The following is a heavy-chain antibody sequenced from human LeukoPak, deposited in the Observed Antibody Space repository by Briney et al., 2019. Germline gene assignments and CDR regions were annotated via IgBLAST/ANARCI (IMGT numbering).Heavy chain of an antibody. CDR2: IYPDDSNT. CDR1: GYGFATHW. V-gene: IGHV5-51*01. J-gene: IGHJ4*02. D-gene: IGHD1-26*01. Sequence: GESLKIPCKGSGYGFATHWIAWVRQMPGKGLEWMGIIYPDDSNTRYSPSFQGQVTFSADKSINTAYLQWSSLKASDTAMYYCAKQFSGTSPFDYWGQGTLVTVSS. CDR3: AKQFSGTSPFDY.